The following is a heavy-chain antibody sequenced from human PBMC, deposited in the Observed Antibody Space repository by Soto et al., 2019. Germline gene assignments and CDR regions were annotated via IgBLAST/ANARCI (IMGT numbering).Heavy chain of an antibody. CDR2: ISYDGSNK. CDR3: GRASISVAGTGLIDY. V-gene: IGHV3-30-3*01. J-gene: IGHJ4*02. Sequence: TGGSLRLSCAGSGFTFSNYAMHWVRQAPGKGLEWVAVISYDGSNKYYADSVKGRFTISRDNSKNTLYLQMNSLRAEDTAVYYCGRASISVAGTGLIDYWGQGTLVTVSS. D-gene: IGHD6-19*01. CDR1: GFTFSNYA.